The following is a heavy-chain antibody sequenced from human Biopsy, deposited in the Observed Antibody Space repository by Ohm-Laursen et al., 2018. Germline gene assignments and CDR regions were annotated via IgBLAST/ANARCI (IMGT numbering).Heavy chain of an antibody. Sequence: GTLSLTCAVSGGSISNNNYYWGWIRQPPGKGLEWIGSIFYRGSTHYKPSLKSRVNISVDTSKNQFSLKLNSVTAADTAVYYCTRDYDTSGYYYVSWGQGTLVTVSS. CDR2: IFYRGST. V-gene: IGHV4-39*01. D-gene: IGHD3-22*01. CDR3: TRDYDTSGYYYVS. J-gene: IGHJ5*02. CDR1: GGSISNNNYY.